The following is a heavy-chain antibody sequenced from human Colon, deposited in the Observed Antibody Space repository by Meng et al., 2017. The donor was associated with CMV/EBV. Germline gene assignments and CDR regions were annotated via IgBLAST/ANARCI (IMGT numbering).Heavy chain of an antibody. Sequence: GESLKISCAASGFTFSSYDMHWVRQAPGKGLEWVAFIRYDGSNKYYADSVKGRFTISRDNSKNTLYLQMNSLRAEDTAVYYCAKSGFGELLLDYWGQGTLVTVSS. CDR2: IRYDGSNK. CDR1: GFTFSSYD. J-gene: IGHJ4*02. V-gene: IGHV3-30*02. D-gene: IGHD3-10*01. CDR3: AKSGFGELLLDY.